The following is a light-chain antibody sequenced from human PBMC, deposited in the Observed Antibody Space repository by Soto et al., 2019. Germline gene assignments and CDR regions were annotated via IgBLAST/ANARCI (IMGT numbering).Light chain of an antibody. Sequence: EIVLTQSPAPLSLSPGERATLSCRASQNVANYLDWYQQKPGQAPRLLIYGASTRATGIPARFSGSGSGTEFTLTISSLQSEDFAVYYCQQYNNWPITFGQGTRLEIK. J-gene: IGKJ5*01. V-gene: IGKV3-15*01. CDR1: QNVANY. CDR2: GAS. CDR3: QQYNNWPIT.